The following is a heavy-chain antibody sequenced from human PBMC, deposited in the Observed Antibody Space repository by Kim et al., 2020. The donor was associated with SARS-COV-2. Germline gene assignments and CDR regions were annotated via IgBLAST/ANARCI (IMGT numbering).Heavy chain of an antibody. CDR2: ISGSGGST. Sequence: GGSLRLSCAASGFTFSSYAMSWVRQAPGKGLEWVSAISGSGGSTYYADSVKGRFTISRDNSKNTLYLQMNSLRAEDTAVYYCAKVGDSSSWSYLDYWGQGTLVTVSS. CDR1: GFTFSSYA. V-gene: IGHV3-23*01. CDR3: AKVGDSSSWSYLDY. D-gene: IGHD6-13*01. J-gene: IGHJ4*02.